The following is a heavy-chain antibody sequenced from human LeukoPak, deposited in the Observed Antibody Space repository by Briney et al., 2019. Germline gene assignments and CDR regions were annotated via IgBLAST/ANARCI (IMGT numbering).Heavy chain of an antibody. V-gene: IGHV3-21*01. Sequence: GGSLRLSCAASGFTFSSYSMNWVRQAPGEGLEWVSSISSSSSYIYYADSVKGRFTISRDNAKNSLYLQMNSLRAEDTAVYYCARSQWLAHAFDIWGQGTMVTVSS. CDR3: ARSQWLAHAFDI. J-gene: IGHJ3*02. CDR2: ISSSSSYI. D-gene: IGHD6-19*01. CDR1: GFTFSSYS.